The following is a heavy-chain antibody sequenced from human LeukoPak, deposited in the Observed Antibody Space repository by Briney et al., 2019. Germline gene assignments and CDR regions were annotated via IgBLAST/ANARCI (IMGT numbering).Heavy chain of an antibody. J-gene: IGHJ5*02. CDR1: GFIFTDYG. Sequence: ASVKVSCTASGFIFTDYGISWVRQAPGQGLEGMGWISDKNGNTNYAHKLQGGVTMTIHTSMTTAYMELRSLRYDDTAVYYCATTKLAMVSCFDPWGQGTLVTVSS. V-gene: IGHV1-18*01. CDR3: ATTKLAMVSCFDP. CDR2: ISDKNGNT. D-gene: IGHD5-18*01.